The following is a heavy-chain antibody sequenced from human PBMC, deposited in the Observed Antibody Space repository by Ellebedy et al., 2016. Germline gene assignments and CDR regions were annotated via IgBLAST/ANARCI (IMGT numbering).Heavy chain of an antibody. Sequence: GGSLRLSCAASGFVFSTYWMSWVRQAPGKGLEWVANINENGREKYYVDSVRGRFSISRDNAKNSLYLQMNSLSADDTAFYFCARAGGPGTVDYWGQGTLVTVSS. CDR3: ARAGGPGTVDY. CDR2: INENGREK. V-gene: IGHV3-7*03. D-gene: IGHD1-1*01. CDR1: GFVFSTYW. J-gene: IGHJ4*02.